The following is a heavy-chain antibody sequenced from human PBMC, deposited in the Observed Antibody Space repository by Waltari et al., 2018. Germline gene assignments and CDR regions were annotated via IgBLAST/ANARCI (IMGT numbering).Heavy chain of an antibody. D-gene: IGHD6-13*01. J-gene: IGHJ4*02. V-gene: IGHV1-24*01. CDR1: GYTLTELS. CDR2: FDPEEGET. Sequence: QVQLVQSGAEVKKPGASVKVSCKVSGYTLTELSMHWVRQAPGKGLEWMGGFDPEEGETIYAQKCQGRVTMTEDTSTDTAYMELSSLRSEDTAVYYCVLHLIVAAAGIGGFDYWGQGTLVTVSS. CDR3: VLHLIVAAAGIGGFDY.